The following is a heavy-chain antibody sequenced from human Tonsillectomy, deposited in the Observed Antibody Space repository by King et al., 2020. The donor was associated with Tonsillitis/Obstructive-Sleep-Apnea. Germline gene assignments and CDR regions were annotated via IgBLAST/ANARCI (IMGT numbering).Heavy chain of an antibody. Sequence: LPLQESGPGLVKPSETLSLTCTVSGGSISSSSYYWGWIRQPPGKGLEWIGSIYYSGSTYYNPSLKSRVTISADTSKNQFSLKLSSVTAADTAVYYCARGTTVTTFTQFDPWGQGTLVTVSS. CDR1: GGSISSSSYY. CDR3: ARGTTVTTFTQFDP. D-gene: IGHD4-17*01. J-gene: IGHJ5*02. CDR2: IYYSGST. V-gene: IGHV4-39*01.